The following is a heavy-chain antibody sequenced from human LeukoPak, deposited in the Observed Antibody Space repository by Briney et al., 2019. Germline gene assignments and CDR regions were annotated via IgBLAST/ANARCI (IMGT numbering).Heavy chain of an antibody. D-gene: IGHD3/OR15-3a*01. CDR1: GGSFSGCY. Sequence: SETLSLTCAVYGGSFSGCYWSWIRQPPGKGLEWIGEINHSGSTNYNPSLKSRVTISVDTSKNQFSLKLSSVTAADTAVYYCARRDFGLPPPPVDYWGQGTLVTVSS. J-gene: IGHJ4*02. CDR3: ARRDFGLPPPPVDY. V-gene: IGHV4-34*01. CDR2: INHSGST.